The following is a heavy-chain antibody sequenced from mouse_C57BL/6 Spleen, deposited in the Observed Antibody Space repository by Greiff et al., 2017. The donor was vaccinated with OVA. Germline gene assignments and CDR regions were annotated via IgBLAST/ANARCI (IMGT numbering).Heavy chain of an antibody. CDR2: INYDGSST. CDR1: GFTFSDYY. Sequence: DVKLVESEGGLVQPGSSMKLSCTASGFTFSDYYMAWVRQVPEKGLEWVANINYDGSSTYYLDSLKSRFIISRDNAKNILYLQMSSLKSEDTATYYCAGSSYEAWFAYWGQGTLVTVSA. V-gene: IGHV5-16*01. D-gene: IGHD1-1*01. CDR3: AGSSYEAWFAY. J-gene: IGHJ3*01.